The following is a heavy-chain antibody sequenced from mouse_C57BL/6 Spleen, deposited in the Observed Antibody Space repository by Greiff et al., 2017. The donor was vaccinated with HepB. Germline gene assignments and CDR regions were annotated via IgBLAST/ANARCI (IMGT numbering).Heavy chain of an antibody. V-gene: IGHV5-16*01. Sequence: EVKLMESEGGLVQPGSSMKLSCTASGFTFSDYYMAWVRQVPEKGLEWVANINYDGSSTYYLDSLKSRFIISRDNAKNILYLQMSSLKSEDTATYYCARAHGFDYWGQGTTLTVSS. CDR3: ARAHGFDY. CDR2: INYDGSST. CDR1: GFTFSDYY. J-gene: IGHJ2*01.